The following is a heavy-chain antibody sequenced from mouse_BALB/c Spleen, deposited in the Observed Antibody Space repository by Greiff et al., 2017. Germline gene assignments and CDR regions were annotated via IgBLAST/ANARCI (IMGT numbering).Heavy chain of an antibody. J-gene: IGHJ3*01. Sequence: EVKLLESGPGLVKPSQSLSLTCTVTGYSITSDYAWNWIRQFPGNKLEWMGYISYSGSTSYNPSLKSRISITRDTSKNQFFLQLNSVTTEDTATYYCASPYGNEPWFAYWGQGTLVTVAA. D-gene: IGHD2-1*01. CDR3: ASPYGNEPWFAY. CDR1: GYSITSDYA. V-gene: IGHV3-2*02. CDR2: ISYSGST.